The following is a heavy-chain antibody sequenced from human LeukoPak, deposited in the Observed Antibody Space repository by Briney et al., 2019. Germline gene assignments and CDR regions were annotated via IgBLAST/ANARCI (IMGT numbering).Heavy chain of an antibody. CDR2: ISYDGSNK. CDR3: AKDRRQQLVSFFDY. D-gene: IGHD6-13*01. CDR1: GFIFTDYW. V-gene: IGHV3-30*18. J-gene: IGHJ4*02. Sequence: GGSLRLSCAASGFIFTDYWMNWVRQAPGKGLEWVAVISYDGSNKYYADSVKGRFTISRDTSKNTLYLEMNSLKAEDTAMYYCAKDRRQQLVSFFDYWGQGTLVTVSS.